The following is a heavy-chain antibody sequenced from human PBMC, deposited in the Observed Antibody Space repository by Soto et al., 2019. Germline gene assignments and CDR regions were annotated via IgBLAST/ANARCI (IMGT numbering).Heavy chain of an antibody. CDR2: ISYDGSNK. CDR1: GFTFSSYG. CDR3: AKDRMGAGVRGYFDY. V-gene: IGHV3-30*18. J-gene: IGHJ4*02. D-gene: IGHD3-10*01. Sequence: QVQLVESGGGVVQPGTSLRLSCAGSGFTFSSYGMDWVRQDPGKGLEWVVVISYDGSNKYYADSVKGRFTISRDNSKNTLYLQMSSLRADDTAVYYCAKDRMGAGVRGYFDYWGQGTLVTVSS.